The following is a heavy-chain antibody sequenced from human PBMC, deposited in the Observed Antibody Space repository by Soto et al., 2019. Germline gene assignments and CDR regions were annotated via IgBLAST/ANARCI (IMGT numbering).Heavy chain of an antibody. D-gene: IGHD2-21*01. J-gene: IGHJ5*02. Sequence: SETLSLTXSVSGDSISSSSQYWGWIRQPPGKGLEWIGSIHYSGTSYYNPSLKSRVTIFVDTSKNQLSLKLSSVTAADTAVYYCARHWIAGSSIPWGQGTLVTVSS. V-gene: IGHV4-39*01. CDR2: IHYSGTS. CDR3: ARHWIAGSSIP. CDR1: GDSISSSSQY.